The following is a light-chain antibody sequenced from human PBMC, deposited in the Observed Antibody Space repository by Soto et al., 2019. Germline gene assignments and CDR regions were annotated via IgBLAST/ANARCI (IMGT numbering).Light chain of an antibody. V-gene: IGKV1-5*03. J-gene: IGKJ1*01. Sequence: DIQVTQYPSTLSASVGDRVTITCRASQSISSWLAWYQQKPGKAPKLLIYKASNLENGVPSRFSGSGSGTEFTLTISSLQPDDLATYYCQQYNTYPRTFGQGTKVEIK. CDR3: QQYNTYPRT. CDR1: QSISSW. CDR2: KAS.